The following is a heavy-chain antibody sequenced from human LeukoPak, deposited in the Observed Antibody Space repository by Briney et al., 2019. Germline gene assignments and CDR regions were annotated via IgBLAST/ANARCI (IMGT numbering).Heavy chain of an antibody. J-gene: IGHJ6*03. CDR2: IYYSGST. Sequence: PSETLSLTCAVSGGSISSYYWSWIRQPPGKGLEWIGYIYYSGSTNYNPSLKSRVTISVDTSKNQFSLKLSSVTAADTAVYYCARITARWSRGGYYYYYMDVWGKGTTVTVSS. V-gene: IGHV4-59*01. D-gene: IGHD4-23*01. CDR1: GGSISSYY. CDR3: ARITARWSRGGYYYYYMDV.